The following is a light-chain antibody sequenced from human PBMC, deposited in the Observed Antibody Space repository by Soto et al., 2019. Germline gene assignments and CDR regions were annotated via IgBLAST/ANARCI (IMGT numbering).Light chain of an antibody. Sequence: ETVLTQSPGTLSLSPGEGATLSCRASQSVDSRYLAWYQQRPGQAPRLLISATSTRASGIPDRFSGSGSGTDFTLTISRLEPDDFAVYYFQQYATAPYTFGRGTTLEF. V-gene: IGKV3-20*01. CDR2: ATS. CDR3: QQYATAPYT. CDR1: QSVDSRY. J-gene: IGKJ2*01.